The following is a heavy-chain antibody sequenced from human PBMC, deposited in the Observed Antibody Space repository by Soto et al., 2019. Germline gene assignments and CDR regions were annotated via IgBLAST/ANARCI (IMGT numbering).Heavy chain of an antibody. CDR1: GGSISSYY. CDR2: IYYSGST. CDR3: ARGNGGIAARPSWFDP. V-gene: IGHV4-59*01. J-gene: IGHJ5*02. Sequence: QVQLQESGPGLVKPSETLSLTCTVSGGSISSYYWSWIRQPPGKGLEWIGYIYYSGSTNYNPSLKSRVTISVDTSKNQFALKLSSVTAADTAVYYCARGNGGIAARPSWFDPWGQGTLVTVSS. D-gene: IGHD6-6*01.